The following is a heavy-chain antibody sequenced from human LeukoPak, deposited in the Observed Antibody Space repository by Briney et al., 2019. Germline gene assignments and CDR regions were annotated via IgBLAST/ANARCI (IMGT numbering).Heavy chain of an antibody. D-gene: IGHD5-12*01. CDR1: GFTFSSCW. Sequence: GGSLRLSCAASGFTFSSCWMSWVRQAPGKGLAWVANIKSDGSEKYYVDSVKGRFTISRDNAEKSLYLQMNSLRAEDTAVYYCARDQGGYDYPPDYWGQGTLVTVSS. J-gene: IGHJ4*02. CDR3: ARDQGGYDYPPDY. V-gene: IGHV3-7*04. CDR2: IKSDGSEK.